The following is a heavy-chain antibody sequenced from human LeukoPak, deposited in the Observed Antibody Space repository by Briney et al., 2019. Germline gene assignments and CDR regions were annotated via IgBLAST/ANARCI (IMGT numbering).Heavy chain of an antibody. Sequence: AGGSLRLSCAASDFSFITYAMSWVRQAPGKGLEWVSVIYSGGSTYYADSVKGRFTISRDNSKNTLYLQMNSLRAEDTAVYYCAKKSTTVITYYFDYWGQGTLVTVSS. V-gene: IGHV3-23*03. CDR1: DFSFITYA. D-gene: IGHD4-11*01. CDR3: AKKSTTVITYYFDY. CDR2: IYSGGST. J-gene: IGHJ4*02.